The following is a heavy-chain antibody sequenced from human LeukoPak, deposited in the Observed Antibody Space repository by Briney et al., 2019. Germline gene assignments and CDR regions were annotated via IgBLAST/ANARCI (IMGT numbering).Heavy chain of an antibody. V-gene: IGHV3-21*01. Sequence: PGGSLRLSCAASGFTFSSYSMNWVRQAPGKGLGWVSSISSSSSYIYYADSVKGRFTISRDNAKNSLYLQMNSLRAEDTAVYYCARDGGGATPSFDYWGQGTLVTVSS. CDR1: GFTFSSYS. CDR3: ARDGGGATPSFDY. CDR2: ISSSSSYI. J-gene: IGHJ4*02. D-gene: IGHD1-26*01.